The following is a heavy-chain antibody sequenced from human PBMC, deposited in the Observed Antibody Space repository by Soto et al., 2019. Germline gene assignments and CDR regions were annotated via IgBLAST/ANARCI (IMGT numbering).Heavy chain of an antibody. D-gene: IGHD3-3*01. CDR1: GYTFTKYD. V-gene: IGHV1-18*04. CDR3: VRQYYDFWTDYPDFDF. CDR2: ISPNSARA. Sequence: QVQLVQSGPEVRRPGASVKVSCKASGYTFTKYDISWVRQAPGQWLEWLGVISPNSARANYAQKFQGRVTMTSDTSTTTAYMELRSLTSDDTAMYYCVRQYYDFWTDYPDFDFWGQGTLVTVSS. J-gene: IGHJ4*02.